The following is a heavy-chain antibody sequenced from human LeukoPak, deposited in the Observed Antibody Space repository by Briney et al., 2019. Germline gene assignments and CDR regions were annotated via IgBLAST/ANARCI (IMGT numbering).Heavy chain of an antibody. J-gene: IGHJ4*02. D-gene: IGHD5-18*01. CDR3: ATLEVHSYGM. Sequence: SVRVSCKASGGTFSSYAISWVRQAPGQGLEWMGRIIPILGIANYAQKFQGRVTITADKSTSTAYMELSSLRSEDTAVYYCATLEVHSYGMWGQGTLVTVSS. CDR1: GGTFSSYA. CDR2: IIPILGIA. V-gene: IGHV1-69*04.